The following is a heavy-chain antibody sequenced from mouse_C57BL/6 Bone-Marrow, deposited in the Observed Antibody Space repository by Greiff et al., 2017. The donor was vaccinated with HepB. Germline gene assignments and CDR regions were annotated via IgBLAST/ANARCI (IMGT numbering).Heavy chain of an antibody. CDR3: ARDGAGPWFAY. J-gene: IGHJ3*01. D-gene: IGHD3-3*01. CDR1: GFTFSDFY. CDR2: SRNKANDYTT. Sequence: EVNVVESGGGLVQSGRSLRLSCATSGFTFSDFYMEWVRQAPGKGLEWIAASRNKANDYTTEYSASVKGRFIVSRDTSQSILYLQMNALRAEDTAIYYCARDGAGPWFAYWGQGTLVTVSA. V-gene: IGHV7-1*01.